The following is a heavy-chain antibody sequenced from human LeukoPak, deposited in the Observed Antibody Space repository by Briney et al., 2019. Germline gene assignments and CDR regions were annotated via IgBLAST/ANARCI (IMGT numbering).Heavy chain of an antibody. CDR2: IYYSGST. Sequence: SETLSLTCTVSGVSISSSSYYWGWIRQPPGKGLEWIGSIYYSGSTYYNPSLKSRVTISVDTPKNQFSLKLSSVTAADTAVYYCARIFSSIDYYGSGSSYFDYWGQGTLVTVSS. CDR3: ARIFSSIDYYGSGSSYFDY. D-gene: IGHD3-10*01. J-gene: IGHJ4*02. V-gene: IGHV4-39*07. CDR1: GVSISSSSYY.